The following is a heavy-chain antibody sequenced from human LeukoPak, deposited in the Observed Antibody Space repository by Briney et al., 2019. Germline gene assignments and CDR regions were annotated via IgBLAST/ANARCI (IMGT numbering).Heavy chain of an antibody. J-gene: IGHJ4*02. D-gene: IGHD5-18*01. V-gene: IGHV4-59*01. Sequence: PSETLSLTCTVSGGYISSYYWSWIRQPPGKGLEWIGYIYYSGSTNYNPSLKSRVTISVDTSKNQFSLKLSSVTAADTAVYYCAIGYSYGFDYRGQGTLVTVSS. CDR2: IYYSGST. CDR1: GGYISSYY. CDR3: AIGYSYGFDY.